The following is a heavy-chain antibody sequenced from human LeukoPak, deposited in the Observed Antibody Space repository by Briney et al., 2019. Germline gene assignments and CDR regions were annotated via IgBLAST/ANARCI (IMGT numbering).Heavy chain of an antibody. CDR2: LYSDGRT. V-gene: IGHV3-53*01. Sequence: GGSLRLSCAASGSTVNSNYMNWVRQAPGKGLEWVSVLYSDGRTYYADSVKGRFTISRDTSKNTLYLQVNSLRAEDTAVYYCARGGGYYPIDYWGQGTLVTVSS. CDR1: GSTVNSNY. CDR3: ARGGGYYPIDY. J-gene: IGHJ4*02. D-gene: IGHD2-15*01.